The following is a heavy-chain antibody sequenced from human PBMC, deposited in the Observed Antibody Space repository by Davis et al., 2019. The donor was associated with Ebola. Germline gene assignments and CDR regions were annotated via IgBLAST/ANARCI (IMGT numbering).Heavy chain of an antibody. CDR2: ISWNSGSI. CDR1: GFTFDDYA. J-gene: IGHJ2*01. Sequence: SLKISCAASGFTFDDYAMHWVRQAPGKGLEWVSGISWNSGSIGYADSVKGRFTISRDNAKNSLYLQMNSLRAEDTALYYCAKDNRGPRDWYFDLWGRGTLVTVSS. V-gene: IGHV3-9*01. CDR3: AKDNRGPRDWYFDL.